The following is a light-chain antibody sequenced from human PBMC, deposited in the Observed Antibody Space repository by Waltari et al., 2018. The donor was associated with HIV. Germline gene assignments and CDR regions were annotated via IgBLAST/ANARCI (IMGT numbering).Light chain of an antibody. CDR1: QSLVHRKGHNLYNY. CDR3: MQALQTPRT. J-gene: IGKJ2*02. CDR2: LGS. Sequence: DIVMTQSPLSLPVPPGEPAPIPCRSSQSLVHRKGHNLYNYLDWYLQKPGQSPQLLIYLGSNRASGVPDRFSGSGSGTDFTLKISRVEAEDVGVYYCMQALQTPRTFGQGTKLEMK. V-gene: IGKV2-28*01.